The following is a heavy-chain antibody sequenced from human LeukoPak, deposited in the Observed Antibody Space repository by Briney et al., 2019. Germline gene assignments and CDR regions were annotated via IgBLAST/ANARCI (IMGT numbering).Heavy chain of an antibody. CDR3: ARGVYYGSGSYYKKGPFDY. D-gene: IGHD3-10*01. V-gene: IGHV4-34*01. Sequence: SETLSLTCAVYGGSFSGYYWSWIRQPPGKELEWIGEINHSGSTNYNPSLKSRVTISVDASKNQFSLKLSSVTAADTAVYYCARGVYYGSGSYYKKGPFDYWGQGTLVTVSS. J-gene: IGHJ4*02. CDR1: GGSFSGYY. CDR2: INHSGST.